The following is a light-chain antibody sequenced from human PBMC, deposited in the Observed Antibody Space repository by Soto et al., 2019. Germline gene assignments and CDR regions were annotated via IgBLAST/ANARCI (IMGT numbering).Light chain of an antibody. J-gene: IGKJ2*02. CDR1: QSVSSN. Sequence: EIVKTQSPATLSVSPGERATLSCRASQSVSSNLAWYQQKPGQAPRLLIYGASTRATVIPARFSGSGSGTEFTLTISSLQAEDFAVYYCQQYNNWPPGTFGQGTKREIK. CDR3: QQYNNWPPGT. CDR2: GAS. V-gene: IGKV3-15*01.